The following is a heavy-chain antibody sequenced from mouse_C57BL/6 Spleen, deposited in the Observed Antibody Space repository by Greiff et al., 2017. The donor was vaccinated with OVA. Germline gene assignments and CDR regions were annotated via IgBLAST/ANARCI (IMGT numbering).Heavy chain of an antibody. CDR2: IDPSDSYT. CDR1: GYTFTSYW. J-gene: IGHJ2*01. Sequence: VQLQQPGAELVMPGASVKLSCKASGYTFTSYWMHWVKQRPGQGLEWIGEIDPSDSYTNYNQKFKGKSTLTVDKSSSTAYMQLSSLTSEDSAVYYCARRGSSGYVNYWGQGTTLTVSS. CDR3: ARRGSSGYVNY. D-gene: IGHD3-2*02. V-gene: IGHV1-69*01.